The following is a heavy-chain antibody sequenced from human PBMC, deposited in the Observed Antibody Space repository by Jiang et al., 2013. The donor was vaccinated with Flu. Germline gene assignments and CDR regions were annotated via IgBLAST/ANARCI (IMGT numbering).Heavy chain of an antibody. J-gene: IGHJ3*02. CDR1: GDSVSSNSAT. Sequence: PSQTLSLTCAISGDSVSSNSATWNWIRQSPSRGLEWLGRTFYRSKWNNDYAVSVKSRITVNPDTSKNQFSLLLNSLTPEDTAVYYCVRGAKSTGYYAPKDVFDIWGQGTMVTVSS. D-gene: IGHD1-26*01. CDR2: TFYRSKWNN. CDR3: VRGAKSTGYYAPKDVFDI. V-gene: IGHV6-1*01.